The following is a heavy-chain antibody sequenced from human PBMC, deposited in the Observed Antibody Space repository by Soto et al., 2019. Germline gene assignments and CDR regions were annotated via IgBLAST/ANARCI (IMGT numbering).Heavy chain of an antibody. J-gene: IGHJ4*02. V-gene: IGHV3-9*01. CDR2: INWNSAVI. D-gene: IGHD5-18*01. CDR3: ARDPSVTAIGRADH. CDR1: GFTFDDYA. Sequence: GGSLRLSCVVSGFTFDDYAMHWVRRAPGGGLEWVSGINWNSAVIGYADSVKGRFTISGDNAKNALYLQMTSLRSEDTALYYCARDPSVTAIGRADHWGQGTLVTVSS.